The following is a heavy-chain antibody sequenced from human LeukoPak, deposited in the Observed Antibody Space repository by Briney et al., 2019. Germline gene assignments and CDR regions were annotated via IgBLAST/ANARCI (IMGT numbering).Heavy chain of an antibody. J-gene: IGHJ4*02. CDR2: ISDRGSRT. CDR3: AKRGVVIRVILVGFHKEAYYFDS. Sequence: GGSLRLPCAVSGITLSNYGMSWVRQAPGKGLEWVAGISDRGSRTNYADSVKGRFTISTDHPKNTLYLQMNSLRAEDTAVYFCAKRGVVIRVILVGFHKEAYYFDSWGQGALVTVSS. V-gene: IGHV3-23*01. D-gene: IGHD3-22*01. CDR1: GITLSNYG.